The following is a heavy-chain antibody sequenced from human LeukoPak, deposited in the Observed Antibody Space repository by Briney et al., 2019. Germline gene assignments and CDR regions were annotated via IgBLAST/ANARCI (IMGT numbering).Heavy chain of an antibody. D-gene: IGHD2-15*01. J-gene: IGHJ4*02. V-gene: IGHV4-34*01. CDR1: GGSFSGYY. Sequence: PSETLSLTCAVYGGSFSGYYWSWIRQPPGKGLEWIGEINHSGSTNYNPSLKSRVTISVDTSKNQFSLKLSSVTAADTAVYYCARGLVGYCSGGSCDPSDYWGQGTLVTVS. CDR3: ARGLVGYCSGGSCDPSDY. CDR2: INHSGST.